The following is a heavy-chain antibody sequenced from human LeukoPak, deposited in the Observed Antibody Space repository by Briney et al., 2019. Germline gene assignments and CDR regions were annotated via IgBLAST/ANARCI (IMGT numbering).Heavy chain of an antibody. Sequence: GASVKVSCKASGGTFGNYAINWVRQAPGQGLEWLGRVIPFLGIVNYAQKFQGRVTMTRNTSISTAYMELSSLRSEDTAVYYCARSLKIGLRRITIFGVVTTGRPQGMDVWGQGTTVTVSS. V-gene: IGHV1-69*04. CDR3: ARSLKIGLRRITIFGVVTTGRPQGMDV. D-gene: IGHD3-3*01. CDR1: GGTFGNYA. J-gene: IGHJ6*02. CDR2: VIPFLGIV.